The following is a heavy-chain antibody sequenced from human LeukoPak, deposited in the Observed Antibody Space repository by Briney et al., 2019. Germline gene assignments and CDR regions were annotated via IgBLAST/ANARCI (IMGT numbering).Heavy chain of an antibody. CDR1: GGSISSHY. D-gene: IGHD3-22*01. Sequence: SETLSLTCTVSGGSISSHYWSWIRQPPGKGLEWIGYIYYSGSTNYNPSLKSRVTISVDTSKSQFSLKLSSVTAADTAVYYCARALVSGYYYYYFDYWGQGTLVTVSS. V-gene: IGHV4-59*11. J-gene: IGHJ4*02. CDR2: IYYSGST. CDR3: ARALVSGYYYYYFDY.